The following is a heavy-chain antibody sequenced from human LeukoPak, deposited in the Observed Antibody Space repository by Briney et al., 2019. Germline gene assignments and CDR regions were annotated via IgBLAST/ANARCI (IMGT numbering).Heavy chain of an antibody. D-gene: IGHD2-2*01. J-gene: IGHJ5*02. V-gene: IGHV1-69*05. CDR2: IIPIFGTA. CDR3: ARDPPGYCSSTSCYFENWFDP. Sequence: SVKVSCKASGGTFSSYAISWVRQAPGQGLEWMGRIIPIFGTANYAQKFQGRVTIATDESTSTAYMELSSLRSEDTAVYYCARDPPGYCSSTSCYFENWFDPWGQGTLVTVSS. CDR1: GGTFSSYA.